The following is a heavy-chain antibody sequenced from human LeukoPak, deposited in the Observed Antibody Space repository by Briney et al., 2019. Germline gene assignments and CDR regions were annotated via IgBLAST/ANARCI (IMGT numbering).Heavy chain of an antibody. CDR1: GGSISSSNW. CDR3: ARAPPRFSSGWYGARRPYYFDY. Sequence: SETLSLTCAVSGGSISSSNWWSWVRQPPGKGLEWIGEIYHSGSTNYNPSLKSRVTISVDKSKNQFSLKLSSVTAADTAVYYCARAPPRFSSGWYGARRPYYFDYWGQGTLVTVSS. D-gene: IGHD6-19*01. V-gene: IGHV4-4*02. CDR2: IYHSGST. J-gene: IGHJ4*02.